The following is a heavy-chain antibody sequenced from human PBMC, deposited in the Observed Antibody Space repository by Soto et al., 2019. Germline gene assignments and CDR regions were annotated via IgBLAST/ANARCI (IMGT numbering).Heavy chain of an antibody. D-gene: IGHD1-7*01. V-gene: IGHV6-1*01. Sequence: SQTLSLTCAISGDSVSSNSAAWNWIRQSPSRGLEWLGRTYYRSKWYNDYAVSVKSRITINPDTSKNQSSLQLNSVTPEDTAVYYCARLMDWNSGFVDYYGMDVWGQGTTVTVSS. CDR3: ARLMDWNSGFVDYYGMDV. CDR1: GDSVSSNSAA. CDR2: TYYRSKWYN. J-gene: IGHJ6*02.